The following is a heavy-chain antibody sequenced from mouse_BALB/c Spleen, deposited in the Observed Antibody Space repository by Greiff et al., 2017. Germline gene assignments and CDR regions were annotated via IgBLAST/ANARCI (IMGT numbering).Heavy chain of an antibody. D-gene: IGHD4-1*01. CDR3: TRSGWDGAY. Sequence: QVHVKQSGAELVKPGASVKLSCKASGYTFTSYYMYWVKQRPGQGLEWIGEINPSNGGTNFNEKFKSKATLTVDKSSSTAYMQLSSLTSEDSAVYYCTRSGWDGAYWGQGTLVTVSA. V-gene: IGHV1S81*02. J-gene: IGHJ3*01. CDR2: INPSNGGT. CDR1: GYTFTSYY.